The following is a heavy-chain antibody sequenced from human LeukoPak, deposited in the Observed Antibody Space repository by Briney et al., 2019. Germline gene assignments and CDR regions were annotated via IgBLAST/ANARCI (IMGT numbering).Heavy chain of an antibody. D-gene: IGHD3-22*01. CDR3: ARAREDYYDSSGYDY. CDR2: ISAYNGNT. CDR1: DYTFTSYG. J-gene: IGHJ4*02. Sequence: GASVKVSCKASDYTFTSYGISWVRQAPGQGLEWMGWISAYNGNTNYAQKLQGRVTMTTDTSTSTAYMELRSLRSDDTAVYYCARAREDYYDSSGYDYWGQGTLVTVSS. V-gene: IGHV1-18*01.